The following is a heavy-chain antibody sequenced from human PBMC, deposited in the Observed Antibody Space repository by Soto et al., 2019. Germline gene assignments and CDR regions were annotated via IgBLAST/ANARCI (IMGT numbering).Heavy chain of an antibody. Sequence: XVKVSCKASGDTFSTYAIIWVRQAPGQGLEWMGGIIPIFTTANYAQKFQGRLTITADKSTNTAYMELSSLRSEDTAVYYCARDLITIFGVVIRLLDYWGQGTLVTVSS. D-gene: IGHD3-3*01. CDR2: IIPIFTTA. CDR1: GDTFSTYA. CDR3: ARDLITIFGVVIRLLDY. J-gene: IGHJ4*02. V-gene: IGHV1-69*06.